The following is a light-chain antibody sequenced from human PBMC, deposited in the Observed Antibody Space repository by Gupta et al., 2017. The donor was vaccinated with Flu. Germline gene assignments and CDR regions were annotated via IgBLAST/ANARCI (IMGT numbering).Light chain of an antibody. J-gene: IGKJ4*01. CDR3: QHRSNWPLT. V-gene: IGKV3-11*01. CDR1: QSVSSY. CDR2: DAS. Sequence: EIVLTQSPATLSLSPGERATLSCRASQSVSSYLAWYQQKPGQAPRLLIYDASNRAAGIPARFSGSGSGTDFTLTISSLEPEDFAVYYCQHRSNWPLTFGGGTKVEIK.